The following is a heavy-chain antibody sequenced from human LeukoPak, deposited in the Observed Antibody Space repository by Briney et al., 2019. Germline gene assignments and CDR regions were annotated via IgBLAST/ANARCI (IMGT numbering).Heavy chain of an antibody. D-gene: IGHD5-12*01. CDR3: AKNPYEYYFDY. Sequence: ASVRVSCKASVYTFTGYYMHLVRQAPGQGLEWMGWINPNSGDTNYAQKFQGRVTMTRDTSIRTAYMELSGLRSDDTAVYYCAKNPYEYYFDYWGQGTLVTVSS. J-gene: IGHJ4*02. CDR2: INPNSGDT. V-gene: IGHV1-2*02. CDR1: VYTFTGYY.